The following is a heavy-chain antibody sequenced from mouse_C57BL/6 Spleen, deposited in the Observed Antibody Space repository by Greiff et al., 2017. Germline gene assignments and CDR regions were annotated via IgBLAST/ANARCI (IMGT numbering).Heavy chain of an antibody. V-gene: IGHV1-15*01. D-gene: IGHD1-1*01. CDR3: TSYYGSSPAWFAY. CDR2: IDPETGGT. Sequence: QVQLQQSGAELVRPGASVTLSCKASGYTFTDYEMHWVKQTPVHGLEWIGAIDPETGGTAYNQKFKGKAILTADKSSSTAYMELSSLTSEDSAVYYCTSYYGSSPAWFAYWGQGTLVTVSA. CDR1: GYTFTDYE. J-gene: IGHJ3*01.